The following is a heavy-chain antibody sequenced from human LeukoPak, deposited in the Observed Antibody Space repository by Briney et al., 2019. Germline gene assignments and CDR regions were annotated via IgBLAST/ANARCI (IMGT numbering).Heavy chain of an antibody. V-gene: IGHV6-1*01. J-gene: IGHJ4*02. CDR1: GDSVSSSSAA. Sequence: SQTLSLTCAISGDSVSSSSAAWSWIRQSPSRGLEWLGRTYYRSKWYNDYAVSVKSRITINPDTSRNQFSLQLNSMTPEDTAVYYCAREGSEGYLFDYWGQGTLVTVSS. CDR2: TYYRSKWYN. D-gene: IGHD1-1*01. CDR3: AREGSEGYLFDY.